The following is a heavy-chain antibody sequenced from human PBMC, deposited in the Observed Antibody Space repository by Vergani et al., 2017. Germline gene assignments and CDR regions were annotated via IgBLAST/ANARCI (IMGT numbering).Heavy chain of an antibody. CDR1: GYTFTDFF. CDR3: ARVGTSSNRESFDY. D-gene: IGHD2-2*01. CDR2: INPNSGGT. V-gene: IGHV1-2*02. Sequence: QVPRVQSGAEVKKPGAPVKVSCKASGYTFTDFFMHWVRQAPGQGLEWMGWINPNSGGTNYAQKFQGRVTMTRDTSISTAYMELSNLRTDDTAVYYCARVGTSSNRESFDYWGQGTLVTVSS. J-gene: IGHJ4*02.